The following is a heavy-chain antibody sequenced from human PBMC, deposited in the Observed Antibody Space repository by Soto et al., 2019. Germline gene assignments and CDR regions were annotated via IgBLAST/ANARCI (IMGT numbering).Heavy chain of an antibody. CDR3: VRGLHSMKGYWFFDL. D-gene: IGHD2-15*01. Sequence: QVQLQQWGAGLLKPSETLSLTCAVYGGSFSDYYWSWIRQPPGKGLKWIGEINHSGSTNYNPSLKSRVTISMDTSKNQFSLKVTSVTAADTAVYYCVRGLHSMKGYWFFDLWGRGTLVTVSS. CDR1: GGSFSDYY. CDR2: INHSGST. J-gene: IGHJ2*01. V-gene: IGHV4-34*01.